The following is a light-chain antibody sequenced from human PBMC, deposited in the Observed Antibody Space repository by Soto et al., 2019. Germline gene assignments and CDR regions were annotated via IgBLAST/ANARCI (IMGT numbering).Light chain of an antibody. CDR3: QQYGSSRSWT. V-gene: IGKV3-20*01. J-gene: IGKJ1*01. CDR2: GAS. Sequence: EIVLTQSPGTLSLSPGERATLSCRASQSFSSGYLAWYQQKPGQAPRLLIYGASSRATGIPDRFSGSGSGTDFTLTISRLEPEDFAVYYCQQYGSSRSWTFGQGTKVDIK. CDR1: QSFSSGY.